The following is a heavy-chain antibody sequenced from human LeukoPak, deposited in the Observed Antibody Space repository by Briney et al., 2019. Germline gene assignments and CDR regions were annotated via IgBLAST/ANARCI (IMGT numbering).Heavy chain of an antibody. CDR2: IYPGDSDT. D-gene: IGHD3-22*01. V-gene: IGHV5-51*01. Sequence: GESLKISCKVSEYSFTNYWIGWVRQMPGKGLEWMGIIYPGDSDTRYNPSFQGQVTLSADASTSTAFLQWSSLRASDTAIYYCARHMNFYDSTGYFPLDYWGQGTLVTVSS. CDR3: ARHMNFYDSTGYFPLDY. CDR1: EYSFTNYW. J-gene: IGHJ4*02.